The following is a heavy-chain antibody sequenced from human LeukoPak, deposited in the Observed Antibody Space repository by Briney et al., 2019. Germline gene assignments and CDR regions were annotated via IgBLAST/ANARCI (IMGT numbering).Heavy chain of an antibody. Sequence: GESLKISCKGSGYSFKNYWIAWVRQTPGKGLEWMGIIYPGDSKTIYNPSFQGQVTISADKSISTAYLQWSSLKASDTAKYYCARQGFVASYGVDVWGQGTTVTVSS. CDR1: GYSFKNYW. CDR2: IYPGDSKT. V-gene: IGHV5-51*01. J-gene: IGHJ6*02. CDR3: ARQGFVASYGVDV.